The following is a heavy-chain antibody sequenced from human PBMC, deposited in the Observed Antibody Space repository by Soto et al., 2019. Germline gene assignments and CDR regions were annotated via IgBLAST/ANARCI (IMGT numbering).Heavy chain of an antibody. D-gene: IGHD2-21*02. CDR2: IYSGGST. J-gene: IGHJ3*02. V-gene: IGHV3-66*01. CDR1: GFTVSSNY. Sequence: PGGSLRLSCTASGFTVSSNYMSWVRQAPGKGLEWVSVIYSGGSTYYADSVKGRFTISRDNSKNTLYLQMNSLRAEDTAVYYCAREPYGCGGDCYSNALDIWGQGT. CDR3: AREPYGCGGDCYSNALDI.